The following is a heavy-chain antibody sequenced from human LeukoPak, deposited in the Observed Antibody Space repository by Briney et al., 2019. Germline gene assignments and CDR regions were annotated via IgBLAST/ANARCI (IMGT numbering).Heavy chain of an antibody. D-gene: IGHD3-22*01. CDR1: GYTFTSYG. Sequence: GASVKVSCEASGYTFTSYGISWVRQAPGQGLEWMGWISAYNGNTNYAQKLQGRVTMTTDTSTSTAYMELRSLRSDDTAVYYCARDEGQNYYDSSGYAALDYWGQGTLVTVSS. CDR3: ARDEGQNYYDSSGYAALDY. CDR2: ISAYNGNT. J-gene: IGHJ4*02. V-gene: IGHV1-18*01.